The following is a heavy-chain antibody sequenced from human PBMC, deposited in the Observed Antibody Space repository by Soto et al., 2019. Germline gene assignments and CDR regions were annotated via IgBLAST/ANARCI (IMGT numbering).Heavy chain of an antibody. Sequence: PGESLKICCKGCGYSFTSYWIGWVRQMPGKGLEWRGICYPGGSDTRYSPSFQGQVTISADKPISTAYLQWSSLKASDTAMYYCARQTVVVITRQDDAFDIWGQGTMVTVSS. J-gene: IGHJ3*02. V-gene: IGHV5-51*01. CDR1: GYSFTSYW. D-gene: IGHD3-22*01. CDR2: CYPGGSDT. CDR3: ARQTVVVITRQDDAFDI.